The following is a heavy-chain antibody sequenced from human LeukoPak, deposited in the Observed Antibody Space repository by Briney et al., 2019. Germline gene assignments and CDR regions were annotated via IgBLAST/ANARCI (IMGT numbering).Heavy chain of an antibody. CDR3: AKGYCSGGSCYSFPYYYYGMDV. CDR1: GVTFSSYA. V-gene: IGHV3-23*01. Sequence: GGSLRLSCAASGVTFSSYAMSWGRQAAGKGGEWVSAISGSGGSTYYADSVKGRFTISRDNSKNTLYLQMNSLRAEDTAVYYCAKGYCSGGSCYSFPYYYYGMDVWGQGTTVTVSS. CDR2: ISGSGGST. D-gene: IGHD2-15*01. J-gene: IGHJ6*02.